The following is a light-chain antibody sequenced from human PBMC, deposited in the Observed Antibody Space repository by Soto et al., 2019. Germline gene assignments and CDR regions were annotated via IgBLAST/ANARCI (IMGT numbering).Light chain of an antibody. V-gene: IGKV3-11*01. Sequence: EIVLTQSPATLSLSPGERATLSCRASQTVRNNLAWYQQRPGQAPRLLIYDASSRATGIPARFSGSGSGTDFTLIISSLEPEDFAVYYCQQHSNWPLTFGGGTKVDIK. CDR1: QTVRNN. CDR3: QQHSNWPLT. CDR2: DAS. J-gene: IGKJ4*01.